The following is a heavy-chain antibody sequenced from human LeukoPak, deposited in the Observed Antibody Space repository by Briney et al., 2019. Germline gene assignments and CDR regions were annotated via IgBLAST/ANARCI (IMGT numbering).Heavy chain of an antibody. J-gene: IGHJ4*02. V-gene: IGHV4-4*07. CDR1: GGSISDYF. CDR2: IYTSGST. Sequence: SETLSLTCTVSGGSISDYFWSWIRQPAGKGLEWIGRIYTSGSTNYNPSLKSRVTMSVDTSKNQFSLKLSSVTAADTAVYYCARSLSDSSSVRRRDFDYWGQGTLVTVSS. CDR3: ARSLSDSSSVRRRDFDY. D-gene: IGHD6-6*01.